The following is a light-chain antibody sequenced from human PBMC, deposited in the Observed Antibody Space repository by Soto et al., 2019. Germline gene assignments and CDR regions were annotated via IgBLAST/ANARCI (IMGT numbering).Light chain of an antibody. CDR1: QGVSSSY. V-gene: IGKV3-20*01. J-gene: IGKJ3*01. CDR3: QQYGSSPFT. CDR2: GAS. Sequence: EIVLTQSPGTLSLSPGERATLSCRASQGVSSSYLAWFQRKPGQAPRLLIYGASSRATGIPDRFSGSVSGTDFTLTISRLEPEDFAVYYCQQYGSSPFTFGPGTKVDIK.